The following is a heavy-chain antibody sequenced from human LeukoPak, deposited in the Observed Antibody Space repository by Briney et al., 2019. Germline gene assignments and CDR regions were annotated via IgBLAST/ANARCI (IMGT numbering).Heavy chain of an antibody. Sequence: ASVKVSCKASGHTFTGYYMHWVRQAPGQGLEWMGWINPNSGGTNYAQKFQGRVTMTRDTSISTAYMELRRLRSDDAAVYYCALAPEMATPYFDYWGQGTLATVSS. CDR3: ALAPEMATPYFDY. D-gene: IGHD5-24*01. V-gene: IGHV1-2*02. J-gene: IGHJ4*02. CDR1: GHTFTGYY. CDR2: INPNSGGT.